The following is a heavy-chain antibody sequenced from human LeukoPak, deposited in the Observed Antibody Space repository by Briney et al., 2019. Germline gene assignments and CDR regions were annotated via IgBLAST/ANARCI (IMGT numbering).Heavy chain of an antibody. Sequence: GGSLRLSCAASGFTFSSYSMNWVRQAPGKGLEWVSSISSSSSYIYYADSVKGRFTISRDNAKNSLYLQMNSLSAEDTAVYYCARDGETSDAFDIWGQGTMVTVSS. J-gene: IGHJ3*02. D-gene: IGHD3-10*01. CDR3: ARDGETSDAFDI. CDR1: GFTFSSYS. CDR2: ISSSSSYI. V-gene: IGHV3-21*01.